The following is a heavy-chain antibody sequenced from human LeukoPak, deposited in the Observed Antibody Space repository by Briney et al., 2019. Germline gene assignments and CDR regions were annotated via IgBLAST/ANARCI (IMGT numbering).Heavy chain of an antibody. CDR2: LRYDGSSK. D-gene: IGHD6-6*01. V-gene: IGHV3-30*02. CDR3: ARDLIAARDY. CDR1: GFTFSSYS. Sequence: GGSLRLSCAASGFTFSSYSMNWVRQAPGKGLEWVSFLRYDGSSKFYTDSVQGRFTISRDNSKNTLCLQMNSLRAEDTAVYYCARDLIAARDYWGQGTLVTVSS. J-gene: IGHJ4*02.